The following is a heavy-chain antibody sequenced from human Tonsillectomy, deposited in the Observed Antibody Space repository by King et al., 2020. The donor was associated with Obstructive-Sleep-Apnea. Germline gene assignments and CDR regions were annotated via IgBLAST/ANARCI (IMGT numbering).Heavy chain of an antibody. CDR3: ARARTGTYLYWYFDL. D-gene: IGHD1-26*01. Sequence: VQLQESGPGLVKPSETLSLTCTVSSGSVSGGNFYWSWIRQPPGKGLEWIGSIYYSGSTNYNPSLKSRVTISVDTSKNQFALNLSSVTAADTAVYYCARARTGTYLYWYFDLWGRGTLVTVSS. CDR1: SGSVSGGNFY. V-gene: IGHV4-61*01. CDR2: IYYSGST. J-gene: IGHJ2*01.